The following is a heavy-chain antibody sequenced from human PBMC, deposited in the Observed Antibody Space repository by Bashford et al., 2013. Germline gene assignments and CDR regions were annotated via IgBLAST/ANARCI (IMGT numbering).Heavy chain of an antibody. CDR2: ISAYNGNT. V-gene: IGHV1-18*01. Sequence: ASVKVRPARLLGGTLPAMVSAGCVQAPGQGLEWMGWISAYNGNTNYAQKLQGRVTMTTDTSTSTAYMELRSLRSDDTAVYYCARGCKWDRSCFDIWGQGTMVTVSS. CDR1: GGTLPAMV. D-gene: IGHD1-26*01. CDR3: ARGCKWDRSCFDI. J-gene: IGHJ3*02.